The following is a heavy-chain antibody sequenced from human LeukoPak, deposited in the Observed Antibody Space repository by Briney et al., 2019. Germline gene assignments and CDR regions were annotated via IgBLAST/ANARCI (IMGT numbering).Heavy chain of an antibody. CDR2: ISSSSSYI. J-gene: IGHJ4*02. D-gene: IGHD2-2*01. Sequence: PGGSLRLSCAASGFTVSSNYMSWVRQAPGKGLEWVSSISSSSSYIYYADSVKGRFTISRDNAKNSLYLQMNSLRAEDTAVYYCARGPIVVVPAAKVKGLDYWGQGTLVTVSS. CDR1: GFTVSSNY. CDR3: ARGPIVVVPAAKVKGLDY. V-gene: IGHV3-21*01.